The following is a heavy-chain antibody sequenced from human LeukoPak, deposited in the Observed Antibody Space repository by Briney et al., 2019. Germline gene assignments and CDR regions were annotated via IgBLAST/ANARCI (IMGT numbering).Heavy chain of an antibody. J-gene: IGHJ6*03. CDR2: IYYSGST. D-gene: IGHD6-13*01. CDR1: GGSISSHY. V-gene: IGHV4-59*11. Sequence: PSETLSLTCTVSGGSISSHYWSWIRQPPGKGLEWIGYIYYSGSTNYNPSLKSRVTISVDTSKNQFSLKLSSVTAADTAVYYCARVGSIAAAAGDYYYYYMDVWGKGTTVTVSS. CDR3: ARVGSIAAAAGDYYYYYMDV.